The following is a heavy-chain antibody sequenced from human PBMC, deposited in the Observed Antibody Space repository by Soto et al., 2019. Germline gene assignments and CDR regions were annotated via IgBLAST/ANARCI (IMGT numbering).Heavy chain of an antibody. V-gene: IGHV3-48*03. J-gene: IGHJ4*02. CDR2: ISSSGSTI. D-gene: IGHD2-2*01. CDR3: ARDFAVVPAADY. Sequence: GGSLRLSCAASGFTFSSYEMNWVRQAPGKGLEWVSYISSSGSTIYYADSVKGRFTISRDNAKNSLYLQMNSLRAEDTAVYYCARDFAVVPAADYWGQGTLVTVSS. CDR1: GFTFSSYE.